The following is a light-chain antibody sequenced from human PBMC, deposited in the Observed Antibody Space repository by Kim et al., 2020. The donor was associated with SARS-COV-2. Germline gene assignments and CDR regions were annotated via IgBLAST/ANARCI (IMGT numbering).Light chain of an antibody. Sequence: SYTISCPGTGSDVGNYNLVSWYQQHPGKAPTLIIYEVNKRPSGASNRFSGSKSGNTASLTISGLQAEDEADYYCCSFGGSSTYVFGTGTKVTVL. CDR3: CSFGGSSTYV. J-gene: IGLJ1*01. CDR1: GSDVGNYNL. CDR2: EVN. V-gene: IGLV2-23*02.